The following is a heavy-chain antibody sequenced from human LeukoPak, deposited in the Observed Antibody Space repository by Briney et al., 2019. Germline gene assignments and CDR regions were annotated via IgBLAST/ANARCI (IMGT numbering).Heavy chain of an antibody. D-gene: IGHD2-2*01. CDR2: IKQDGSKE. CDR1: GFSFSSYW. CDR3: ARDEGYCSSTSCYFYYFDY. J-gene: IGHJ4*02. V-gene: IGHV3-7*01. Sequence: EGSLRLSCGASGFSFSSYWMSWVRQAPGKGLEWVANIKQDGSKEYYVDSVKGRFTISRDNAKNSLSLQMNSLRAEDTAVYYCARDEGYCSSTSCYFYYFDYWGQGTLVTVSS.